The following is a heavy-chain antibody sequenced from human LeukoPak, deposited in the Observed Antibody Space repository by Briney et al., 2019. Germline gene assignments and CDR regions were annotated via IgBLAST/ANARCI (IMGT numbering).Heavy chain of an antibody. J-gene: IGHJ4*02. CDR3: ARDMQQLDPEDY. CDR1: GYTFTSYY. CDR2: INPSGGST. Sequence: ASVKVSFKASGYTFTSYYMHWVRQAPGQGLEWMGIINPSGGSTSYAQKFQGRVTMTRDTSTSTVYMELSSLRSEDTAVYYCARDMQQLDPEDYWGQGTLVTVSS. V-gene: IGHV1-46*01. D-gene: IGHD6-13*01.